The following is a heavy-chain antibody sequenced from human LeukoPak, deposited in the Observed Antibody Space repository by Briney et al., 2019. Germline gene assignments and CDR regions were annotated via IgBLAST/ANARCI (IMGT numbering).Heavy chain of an antibody. Sequence: GGSLRLSCAASGFTFSNYWMNWVRQGPGKGLEWVAYIAHHGNNKYYVDSVKGRFTISRDNSKKTLYLQMDSLRAGDTAVYYCAKDGSWSCTDWGQGTLVTVSS. CDR3: AKDGSWSCTD. V-gene: IGHV3-30*02. D-gene: IGHD2-8*02. CDR1: GFTFSNYW. J-gene: IGHJ4*02. CDR2: IAHHGNNK.